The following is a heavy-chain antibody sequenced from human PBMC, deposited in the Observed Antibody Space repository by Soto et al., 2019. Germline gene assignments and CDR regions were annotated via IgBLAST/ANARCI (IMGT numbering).Heavy chain of an antibody. CDR3: ARESEDLTSNFDY. J-gene: IGHJ4*02. V-gene: IGHV3-66*01. Sequence: WGSLRLSCTASGFSFSSYAMSWVRQAPGKGLEWVSGIYSGGNTYYADSVKGRFTISRDNSKNTLYLQMDSLRAEDTAVYYCARESEDLTSNFDYWGQGTLVTVSS. CDR2: IYSGGNT. CDR1: GFSFSSYA.